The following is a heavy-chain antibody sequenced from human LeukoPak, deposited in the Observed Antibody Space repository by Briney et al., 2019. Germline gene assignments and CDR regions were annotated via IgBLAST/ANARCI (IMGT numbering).Heavy chain of an antibody. Sequence: GGSLRLSCAASGFTFSSYGMHWVRQAPGKGLEWVAVIWYDGSNKYYADSVKGRFTIPRDNSKNTLYLQMNSLRAEDTAVYYCARDRWEVVVVPAAPGMDVWGQGTTVTVSS. V-gene: IGHV3-33*01. D-gene: IGHD2-2*01. CDR1: GFTFSSYG. CDR2: IWYDGSNK. CDR3: ARDRWEVVVVPAAPGMDV. J-gene: IGHJ6*02.